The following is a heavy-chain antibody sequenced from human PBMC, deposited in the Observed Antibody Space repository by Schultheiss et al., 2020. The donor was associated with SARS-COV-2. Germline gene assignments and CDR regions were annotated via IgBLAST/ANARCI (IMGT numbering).Heavy chain of an antibody. CDR3: ARGLYSSSPPGSY. V-gene: IGHV3-7*01. J-gene: IGHJ4*02. CDR2: VRQDGSDK. Sequence: GGSLRLSCVGSGFRLNNYWMNWFRQAPGKGLEWVATVRQDGSDKYYVDFVKGRFTISRDNAENSVYLQMNSLRAEDTAVYYCARGLYSSSPPGSYWGQGTLVTVSS. CDR1: GFRLNNYW. D-gene: IGHD6-13*01.